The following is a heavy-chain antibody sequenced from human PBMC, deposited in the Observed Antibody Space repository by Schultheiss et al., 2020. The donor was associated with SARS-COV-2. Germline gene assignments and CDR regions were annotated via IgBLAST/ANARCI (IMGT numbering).Heavy chain of an antibody. D-gene: IGHD3-3*01. CDR3: ATMSTISGVCFDY. V-gene: IGHV3-23*01. Sequence: GESLKISCAASGFTFSSYAMSWVRQAPGKGLEWVSAISGSGGSTYYADSVKGRFTISRDNSKNTLYLQMNSLRAEDTAVYYCATMSTISGVCFDYWGQGTLVTVSS. CDR1: GFTFSSYA. J-gene: IGHJ4*02. CDR2: ISGSGGST.